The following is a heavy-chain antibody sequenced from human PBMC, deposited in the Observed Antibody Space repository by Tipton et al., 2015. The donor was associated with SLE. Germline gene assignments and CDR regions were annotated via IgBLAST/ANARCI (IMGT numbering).Heavy chain of an antibody. J-gene: IGHJ2*01. D-gene: IGHD3-22*01. CDR1: GFTFSNYG. CDR2: IWYDGSNK. CDR3: AREPLIVASDGYFDL. Sequence: RSLRLSCAASGFTFSNYGMHWVRQAPGKGLEWVAVIWYDGSNKYYADSVKGRFTISRDNSENTLYLQMNSLRAEDTAVYYCAREPLIVASDGYFDLWGRGTLVTVSS. V-gene: IGHV3-33*08.